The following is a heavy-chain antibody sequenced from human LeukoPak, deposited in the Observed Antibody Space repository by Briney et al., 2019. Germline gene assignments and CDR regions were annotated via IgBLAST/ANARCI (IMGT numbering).Heavy chain of an antibody. J-gene: IGHJ4*02. CDR2: FDPEHGEV. CDR3: ATGGPWDLLKY. CDR1: GDTLTELS. V-gene: IGHV1-24*01. Sequence: ASVKVSFKVSGDTLTELSTHWVRQAPGKGLEWMGGFDPEHGEVIYAQKLQGRVTMTEDRSTDTAYMELSSLRSEDTAVYYCATGGPWDLLKYWGQGTLVTVSS. D-gene: IGHD3-9*01.